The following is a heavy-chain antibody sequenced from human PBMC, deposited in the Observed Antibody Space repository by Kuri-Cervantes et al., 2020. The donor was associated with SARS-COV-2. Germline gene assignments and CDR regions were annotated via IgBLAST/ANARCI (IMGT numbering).Heavy chain of an antibody. CDR1: GYTFTGYY. CDR3: ARDPHITLIRGAYFDL. CDR2: INPNSGGT. D-gene: IGHD3-10*01. J-gene: IGHJ2*01. Sequence: ASVKVSCKASGYTFTGYYMHWVRQAPGQGLEWMGWINPNSGGTNYAQKFQGWVTMTRDTSISTVYMELSRLRPDDTAVYYCARDPHITLIRGAYFDLWGRGTLVTVSS. V-gene: IGHV1-2*04.